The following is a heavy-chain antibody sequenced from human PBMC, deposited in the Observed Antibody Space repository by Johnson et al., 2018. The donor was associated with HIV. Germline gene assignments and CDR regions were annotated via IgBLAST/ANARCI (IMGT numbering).Heavy chain of an antibody. D-gene: IGHD1-26*01. CDR2: ISYDGSNK. Sequence: QVQLVESGGGVVQPGRSLRLSCAASGFTFSSYAMHWVRQAPGKGLEWVAVISYDGSNKYYADSVKGRFSFTRDESKNTVYLQMNSLRAEDTAVYYCASAKSGGFDAFDIWGQGTMVTVSS. V-gene: IGHV3-30*14. J-gene: IGHJ3*02. CDR1: GFTFSSYA. CDR3: ASAKSGGFDAFDI.